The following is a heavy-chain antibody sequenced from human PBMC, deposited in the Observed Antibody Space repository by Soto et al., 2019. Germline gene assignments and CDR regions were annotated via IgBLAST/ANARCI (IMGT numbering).Heavy chain of an antibody. Sequence: SVKVSCRASGGTFSSYTISWVRQAPGQGLEWMGRIIPILGIANYAQKFQGRVTITADKSTSTAYMELSSLRSEDTAVYYCARYSGEYCSSTSCPPSDAFDIWGQGTMVTVSS. V-gene: IGHV1-69*02. CDR3: ARYSGEYCSSTSCPPSDAFDI. J-gene: IGHJ3*02. CDR1: GGTFSSYT. D-gene: IGHD2-2*01. CDR2: IIPILGIA.